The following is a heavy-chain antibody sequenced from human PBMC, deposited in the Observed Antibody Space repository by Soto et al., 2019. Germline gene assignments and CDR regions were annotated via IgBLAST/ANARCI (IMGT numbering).Heavy chain of an antibody. D-gene: IGHD3-3*01. Sequence: GGSLRLSCAASGFTFSSYGMHWVRQAPGKGLEWVAVISYDGSNKYYADSVKGRFTISRDNSKNTLYLQMNSLRAEDTAVYYCAKIFSGYYMVLPFRGQGSLVTGSS. CDR1: GFTFSSYG. CDR3: AKIFSGYYMVLPF. V-gene: IGHV3-30*18. J-gene: IGHJ4*02. CDR2: ISYDGSNK.